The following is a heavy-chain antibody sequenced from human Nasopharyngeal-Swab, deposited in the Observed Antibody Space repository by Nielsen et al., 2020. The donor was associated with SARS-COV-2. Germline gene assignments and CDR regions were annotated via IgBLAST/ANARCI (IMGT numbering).Heavy chain of an antibody. CDR2: INPNSGGA. J-gene: IGHJ6*02. V-gene: IGHV1-2*04. D-gene: IGHD2-15*01. CDR3: ARADLVVATTEWYYYYYGMDV. Sequence: ERHEPGQGREWVGWINPNSGGANYAQKFQGWVTMTRDTSISTAYMELSRLRSDDTAVYYCARADLVVATTEWYYYYYGMDVWGQGTTVTVSS.